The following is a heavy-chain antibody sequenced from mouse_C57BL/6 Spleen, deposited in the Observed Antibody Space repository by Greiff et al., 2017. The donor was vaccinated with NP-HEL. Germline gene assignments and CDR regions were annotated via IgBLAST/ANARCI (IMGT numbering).Heavy chain of an antibody. J-gene: IGHJ3*01. D-gene: IGHD2-5*01. V-gene: IGHV1-55*01. Sequence: VQLQQSGAELVKPGASVKMSCKASGYTFTSYWITWVKQRPGQGLEWIGDIYPGSGSTNYNEKFKSKATLTVDTSSSTAYMQLSSLTSEDSAVYYCAVYYSNGAWFAYWGQGTLVTVSA. CDR3: AVYYSNGAWFAY. CDR1: GYTFTSYW. CDR2: IYPGSGST.